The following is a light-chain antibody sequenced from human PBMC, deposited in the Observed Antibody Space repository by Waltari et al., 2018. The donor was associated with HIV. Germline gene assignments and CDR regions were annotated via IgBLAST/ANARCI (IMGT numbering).Light chain of an antibody. CDR1: QSLLHSDGSNF. J-gene: IGKJ2*01. Sequence: IVMTPSPLSLPVTPGEPAPIPCRSGQSLLHSDGSNFLDWSLQRPGQPPQLLIYLGAHRAPGVPTRFTGSGSDTNFILNITRVEADDVGVYLCMQSLEIPHTFGQGTRVEI. CDR3: MQSLEIPHT. CDR2: LGA. V-gene: IGKV2-28*01.